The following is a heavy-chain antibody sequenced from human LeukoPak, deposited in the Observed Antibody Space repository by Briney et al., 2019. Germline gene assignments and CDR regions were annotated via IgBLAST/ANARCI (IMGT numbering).Heavy chain of an antibody. CDR2: ISESGSNK. CDR1: GFTFTRYV. J-gene: IGHJ4*02. V-gene: IGHV3-23*01. D-gene: IGHD3-22*01. CDR3: TNRHDSSGYFYNY. Sequence: GGSLRLSCVASGFTFTRYVMSWVRQAPGKGLEWVSSISESGSNKYYADSVKGRFSISRDNSKNMLYLQMGSLRAEDTAAYYCTNRHDSSGYFYNYWGQGTLVTVSS.